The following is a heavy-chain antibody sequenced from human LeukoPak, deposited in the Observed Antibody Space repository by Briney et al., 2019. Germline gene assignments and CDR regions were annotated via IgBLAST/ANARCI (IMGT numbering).Heavy chain of an antibody. D-gene: IGHD1-26*01. J-gene: IGHJ5*02. CDR2: IEDRGNT. Sequence: SETLSLTCAVSGGSISSNWWSWVRQPPGKGLEWIGEIEDRGNTNYNPSLKSRVTISVDTSKNQFSLRLNSVTAADTAVYYCARSRAFNSGAFDPWGQGSLVTVSS. CDR1: GGSISSNW. CDR3: ARSRAFNSGAFDP. V-gene: IGHV4-4*02.